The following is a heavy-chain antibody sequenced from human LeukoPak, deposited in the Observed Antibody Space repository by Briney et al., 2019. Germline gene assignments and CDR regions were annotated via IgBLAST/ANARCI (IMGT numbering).Heavy chain of an antibody. CDR3: ARPPYDILTGYSEGAFDI. J-gene: IGHJ3*02. CDR2: IYYSGRT. Sequence: PSETLSLTCTVSGGSISSYYWSWVRQPPGKGLEWIGYIYYSGRTNYNPSLKSRVTMSVDTSKNQLSLQLTSVTAADTAVYYCARPPYDILTGYSEGAFDIWGQGTMVTVSS. D-gene: IGHD3-9*01. V-gene: IGHV4-59*08. CDR1: GGSISSYY.